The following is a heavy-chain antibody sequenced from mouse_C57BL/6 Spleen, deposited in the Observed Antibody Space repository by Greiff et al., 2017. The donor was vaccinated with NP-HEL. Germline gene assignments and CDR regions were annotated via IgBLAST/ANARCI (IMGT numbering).Heavy chain of an antibody. Sequence: QVQLQQPGAELVKPGASMKMSCKASGHTFTSYWITWVKQRPGQGLEWIGDIYPGSGSTNYNEKFKSKATLTVDTSSSTAYMQLSSLTSEDSAVYYCARIGDYAGFAYWGQGTLVTVSA. CDR3: ARIGDYAGFAY. CDR1: GHTFTSYW. CDR2: IYPGSGST. D-gene: IGHD2-4*01. J-gene: IGHJ3*01. V-gene: IGHV1-55*01.